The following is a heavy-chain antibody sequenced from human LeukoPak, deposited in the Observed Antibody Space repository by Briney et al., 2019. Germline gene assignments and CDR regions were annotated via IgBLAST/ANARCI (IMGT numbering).Heavy chain of an antibody. Sequence: ASVKVSCKASGYTFTGYYMHWVRQAPGQGLEWMGWINPNSGGTNYAQKFQGRVTMTRDTSISTAYMELSRLRSDDTAVYYCARDTGYSSGGNAFHIWGQGTMVTVSS. CDR1: GYTFTGYY. J-gene: IGHJ3*02. CDR2: INPNSGGT. V-gene: IGHV1-2*02. CDR3: ARDTGYSSGGNAFHI. D-gene: IGHD6-19*01.